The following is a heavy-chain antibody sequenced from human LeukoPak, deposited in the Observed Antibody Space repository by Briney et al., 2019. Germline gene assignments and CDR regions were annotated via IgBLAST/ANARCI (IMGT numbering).Heavy chain of an antibody. CDR2: IYYSGST. CDR3: ASQTMGYYFDY. V-gene: IGHV4-59*01. J-gene: IGHJ4*02. Sequence: SETLSLTCTVSGGSISSYYWSWIRQPPGKGLEWIGYIYYSGSTNYNPSLKSRVTISVDTSKNQFSLKLSSVTAADTAVYYCASQTMGYYFDYWGQGPLVTVSS. D-gene: IGHD3-16*01. CDR1: GGSISSYY.